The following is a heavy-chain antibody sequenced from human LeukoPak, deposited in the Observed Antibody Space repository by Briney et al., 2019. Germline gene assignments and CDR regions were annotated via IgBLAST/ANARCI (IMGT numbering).Heavy chain of an antibody. D-gene: IGHD6-6*01. CDR3: AVDSSSSLF. Sequence: GGSLRLSCAASGFTFSDYEMNWVRQAPGKGLEWLSHISISGTTIHYADSVKGRFTISRDNAKNSLYLQMNSLRAEDTAVYYCAVDSSSSLFWGQGTLVTVSS. CDR1: GFTFSDYE. CDR2: ISISGTTI. V-gene: IGHV3-11*04. J-gene: IGHJ4*02.